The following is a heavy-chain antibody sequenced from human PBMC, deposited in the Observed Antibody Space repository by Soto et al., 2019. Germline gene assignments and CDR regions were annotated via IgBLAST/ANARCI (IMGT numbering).Heavy chain of an antibody. CDR1: GFTFSSYA. D-gene: IGHD2-2*01. CDR2: ISYDGINK. J-gene: IGHJ4*02. V-gene: IGHV3-30-3*01. Sequence: QVQLVESGGGVVQPGRSLRLSCAASGFTFSSYAMHWVRQAPGKGLEWVAFISYDGINKYYADSVKGRFTISRDNSKNTRYLQMNSLRAEDTAVYYCARARLDTPALDYWGQGTLVTVSS. CDR3: ARARLDTPALDY.